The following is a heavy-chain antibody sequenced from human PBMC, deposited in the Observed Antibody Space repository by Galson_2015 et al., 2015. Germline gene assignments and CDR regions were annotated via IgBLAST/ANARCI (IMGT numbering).Heavy chain of an antibody. CDR2: ISGTGSST. V-gene: IGHV3-23*01. CDR1: GFTFSSYA. J-gene: IGHJ4*02. Sequence: SLRLSCAASGFTFSSYAMTWVRQAPGKGLEWVSAISGTGSSTYYADSVKGRFTISRDNSKNTLYLQMNSLRTEDTAVYYCAKGGGVAPGFGYWGQGALGIVSS. CDR3: AKGGGVAPGFGY. D-gene: IGHD3-16*01.